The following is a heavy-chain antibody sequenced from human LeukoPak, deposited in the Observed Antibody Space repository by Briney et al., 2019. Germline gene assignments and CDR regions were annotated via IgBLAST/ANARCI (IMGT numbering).Heavy chain of an antibody. CDR2: ISYDGSNK. D-gene: IGHD2-15*01. CDR1: GFTFSSYG. J-gene: IGHJ3*02. CDR3: ANLVGRGFSQGAFDI. Sequence: AGGSLRLSCAASGFTFSSYGMHWVRQAPGKGLEWVAVISYDGSNKYYADSGKGRFTISRDNSKNTLYLQMNRLRAEDTAVYYCANLVGRGFSQGAFDIWGQGTMVTVSS. V-gene: IGHV3-30*18.